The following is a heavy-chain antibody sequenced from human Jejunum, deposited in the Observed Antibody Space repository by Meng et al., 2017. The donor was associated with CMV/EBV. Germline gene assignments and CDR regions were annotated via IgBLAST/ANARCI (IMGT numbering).Heavy chain of an antibody. J-gene: IGHJ6*02. CDR1: IFNSYS. Sequence: IFNSYSMNWVRHAPGKGLEWIAYISPNSNSILYADSVKGRFTVSRDNGNNSLYLQMSGLRAEDTAVYYCARDNHPGNYFYYYGIDFWGQGTTVTVSS. D-gene: IGHD1-14*01. V-gene: IGHV3-48*01. CDR2: ISPNSNSI. CDR3: ARDNHPGNYFYYYGIDF.